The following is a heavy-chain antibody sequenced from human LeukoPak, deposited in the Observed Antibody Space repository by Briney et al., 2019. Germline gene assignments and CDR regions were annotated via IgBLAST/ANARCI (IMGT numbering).Heavy chain of an antibody. CDR3: ARRNYGDYDHYFDY. J-gene: IGHJ4*02. D-gene: IGHD4-17*01. CDR1: GGSISSYL. CDR2: VSNSGST. V-gene: IGHV4-59*08. Sequence: ASETLSLTCTVSGGSISSYLWSWIRQPPGKGLEWIGYVSNSGSTNYNPSLKSRVTISIDTSRNQLSLRLASVTAADAAVYYCARRNYGDYDHYFDYWGQGTLVTVSS.